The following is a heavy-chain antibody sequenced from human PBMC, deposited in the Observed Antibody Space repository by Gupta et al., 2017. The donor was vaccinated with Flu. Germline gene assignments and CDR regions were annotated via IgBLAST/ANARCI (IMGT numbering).Heavy chain of an antibody. D-gene: IGHD6-13*01. J-gene: IGHJ6*02. Sequence: QVQLVQSGAEVKKPGSSVKVSCKASGGTFSSYAISWVRQAPGQGLEWMGGIIPIFGTANYAQKFQGRVTITADKSTSTAYMELSSLRSEDTAVYYCARDIAAAGTGYYYYYYGMDVWGQGTTVTVSS. CDR3: ARDIAAAGTGYYYYYYGMDV. CDR2: IIPIFGTA. V-gene: IGHV1-69*06. CDR1: GGTFSSYA.